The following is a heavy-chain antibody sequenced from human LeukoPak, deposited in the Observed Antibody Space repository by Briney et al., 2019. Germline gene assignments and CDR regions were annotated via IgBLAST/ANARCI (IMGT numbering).Heavy chain of an antibody. D-gene: IGHD3-10*01. Sequence: GGSLRLSCAASGFTFSSYWMNWVRQAPGKGLVWVARIKTDGSSTSYADSVKGRFTISRDNAKNTLYLQMNSLRAEDTAVYYCARGLGYYFDYWGQGTLATVSS. CDR1: GFTFSSYW. V-gene: IGHV3-74*01. CDR2: IKTDGSST. J-gene: IGHJ4*02. CDR3: ARGLGYYFDY.